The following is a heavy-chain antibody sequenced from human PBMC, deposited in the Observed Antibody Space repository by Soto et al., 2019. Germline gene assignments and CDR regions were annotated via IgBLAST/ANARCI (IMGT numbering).Heavy chain of an antibody. J-gene: IGHJ5*02. CDR3: ARDQRYFDWLESWFDP. V-gene: IGHV1-3*01. CDR1: GYTFTSYA. D-gene: IGHD3-9*01. Sequence: VKVSCKASGYTFTSYAMHWVRQAPGQRLEWMGWINAGNGNTKYSQKFQGRVTITRDTSASTAYMELSSLRSEDTAVYYCARDQRYFDWLESWFDPWGQGTLVTVSS. CDR2: INAGNGNT.